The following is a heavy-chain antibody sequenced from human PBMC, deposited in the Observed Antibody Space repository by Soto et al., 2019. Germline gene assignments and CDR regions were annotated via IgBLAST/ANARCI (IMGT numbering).Heavy chain of an antibody. CDR2: IYHSGST. Sequence: QLQLQESGSGLVKPSQTLSLTCAVSGGSISSGGYSWSWIRQPPGKGLEWIGYIYHSGSTYYTPSPXSXXTTSVDRSNTQSSLKLSSVTAADTAVYSCARVPDYWGQGPLVTVSS. CDR3: ARVPDY. J-gene: IGHJ4*02. CDR1: GGSISSGGYS. V-gene: IGHV4-30-2*01.